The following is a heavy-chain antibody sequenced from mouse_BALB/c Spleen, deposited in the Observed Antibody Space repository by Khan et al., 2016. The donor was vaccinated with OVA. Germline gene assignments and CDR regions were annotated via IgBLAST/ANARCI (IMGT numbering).Heavy chain of an antibody. Sequence: SGPELVKPGASVKMSCKASGYTFTSYVMHWVKQKPGQGLEWIGYINPYNDGTKYNEKFKGKATLTSDKSSSTAYVELSRLTSEYSAVYYCARRDYYGSSSFAYWGQGTLVTVSA. CDR2: INPYNDGT. J-gene: IGHJ3*01. CDR1: GYTFTSYV. V-gene: IGHV1S136*01. CDR3: ARRDYYGSSSFAY. D-gene: IGHD1-1*01.